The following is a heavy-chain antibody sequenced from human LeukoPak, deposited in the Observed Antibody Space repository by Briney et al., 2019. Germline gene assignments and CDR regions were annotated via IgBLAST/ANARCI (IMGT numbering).Heavy chain of an antibody. Sequence: SVKVSCKASGGTFRSYGLNWVRQAPGQGLEWMGGFIPILGTAKYAQKLQGRVTITADESTSTAYMELSSVRYEDTAVYYCARGLYCSSSTSCYDYGMDVWGQGTTVTVSS. CDR1: GGTFRSYG. V-gene: IGHV1-69*13. CDR2: FIPILGTA. CDR3: ARGLYCSSSTSCYDYGMDV. D-gene: IGHD2-2*01. J-gene: IGHJ6*02.